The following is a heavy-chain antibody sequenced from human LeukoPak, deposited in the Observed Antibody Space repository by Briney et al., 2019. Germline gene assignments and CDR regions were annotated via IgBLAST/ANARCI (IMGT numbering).Heavy chain of an antibody. CDR3: ARNIAAARFDP. CDR1: GGSISSYY. J-gene: IGHJ5*02. Sequence: PSETLSLTCTVSGGSISSYYWSWIRQPAGKGLEWIGRIYISGSTNYNPSLKSRVTMSVDTSKNQFSLKVTSVTAADTAVYYCARNIAAARFDPWGQGTLVTVSS. D-gene: IGHD6-13*01. V-gene: IGHV4-4*07. CDR2: IYISGST.